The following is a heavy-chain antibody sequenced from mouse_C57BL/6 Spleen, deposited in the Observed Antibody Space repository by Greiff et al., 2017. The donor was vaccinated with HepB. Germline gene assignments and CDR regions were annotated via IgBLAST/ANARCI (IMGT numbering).Heavy chain of an antibody. Sequence: EVKLVESEGGLVQPGSSMKLSCTASGFTFSDYYMAWVRQVPEKGLEWVANINYDGSSTYYLDSLKSRFIISRDNAKNILYLQMSSLKSEDTATYYCARVHYTGYFDVWGTGTTVTVSS. J-gene: IGHJ1*03. V-gene: IGHV5-16*01. CDR2: INYDGSST. CDR3: ARVHYTGYFDV. D-gene: IGHD2-12*01. CDR1: GFTFSDYY.